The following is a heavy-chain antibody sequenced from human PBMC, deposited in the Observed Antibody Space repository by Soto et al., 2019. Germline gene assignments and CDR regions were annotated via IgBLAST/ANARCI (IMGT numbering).Heavy chain of an antibody. J-gene: IGHJ4*02. Sequence: PSETLSLTCTVSGGSISSSSYYWGWIRQPPGKGLECIGTIYYSGSTYYNPSLKSRVTISVDTSKNQFSLRLSSVTAADTAVCYCARGGYDYWGQGTLVTVSS. CDR1: GGSISSSSYY. CDR3: ARGGYDY. CDR2: IYYSGST. V-gene: IGHV4-39*01. D-gene: IGHD1-26*01.